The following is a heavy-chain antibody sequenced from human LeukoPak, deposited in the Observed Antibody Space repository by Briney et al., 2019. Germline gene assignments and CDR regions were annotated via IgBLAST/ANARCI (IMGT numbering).Heavy chain of an antibody. D-gene: IGHD5-12*01. V-gene: IGHV3-49*04. CDR2: IRSKAYGGTT. J-gene: IGHJ4*02. CDR3: TRGWLAIDY. Sequence: GGSLRLSCTASGFTFGDYAMSWVRQAPGKGLEWVGFIRSKAYGGTTEYAASVKGRFTISRDDSKSIAYLQMNSLKTEDTAVYYCTRGWLAIDYWGQGTLVTVSS. CDR1: GFTFGDYA.